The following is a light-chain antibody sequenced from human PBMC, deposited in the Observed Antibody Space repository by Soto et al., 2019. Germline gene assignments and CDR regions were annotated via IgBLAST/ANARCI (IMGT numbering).Light chain of an antibody. Sequence: QSALTQPRSESGSPGQSVTISCTGTSSDVGGYNYVSWYQQHPGKAPKLMIYDVSKRPSGVPDRFSGSKSGNTASLTISGLQAEDEADYYCCSYAGNYYVFGTGTKVTLL. V-gene: IGLV2-11*01. J-gene: IGLJ1*01. CDR3: CSYAGNYYV. CDR1: SSDVGGYNY. CDR2: DVS.